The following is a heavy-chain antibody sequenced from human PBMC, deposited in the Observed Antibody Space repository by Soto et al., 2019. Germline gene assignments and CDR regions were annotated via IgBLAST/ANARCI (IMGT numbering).Heavy chain of an antibody. CDR2: IYYSGST. CDR1: GGSISSGGYY. V-gene: IGHV4-31*03. J-gene: IGHJ4*02. CDR3: ARGGGHSSSAVPIYYFDY. D-gene: IGHD6-6*01. Sequence: SEILSLTCTVSGGSISSGGYYWSWIRQHPGKGLEWIGYIYYSGSTYYNPSLKSRVTISVDTSKNQFSLKLSSVTAADTAVYYCARGGGHSSSAVPIYYFDYWGQGTLVTVSS.